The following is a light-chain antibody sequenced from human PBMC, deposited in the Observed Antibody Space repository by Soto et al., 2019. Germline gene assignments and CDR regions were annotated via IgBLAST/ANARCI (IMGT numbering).Light chain of an antibody. Sequence: DIQMTQSPSAMSASIGDRVTITCRASQDISSLLAWYQQKPGKAPKLLVYGASTLQSGAPSRFSGSGSGTDFTLTTSSLQPEDFATYFCQQADSFPLTFGGGTKVDIK. CDR2: GAS. V-gene: IGKV1-12*01. J-gene: IGKJ4*01. CDR1: QDISSL. CDR3: QQADSFPLT.